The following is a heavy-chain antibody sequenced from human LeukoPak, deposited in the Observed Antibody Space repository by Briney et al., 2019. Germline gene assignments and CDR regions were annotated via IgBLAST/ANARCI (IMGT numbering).Heavy chain of an antibody. CDR1: GFTLSDYY. CDR3: APPADTYGSGSPRPL. Sequence: GGSLRLSCAASGFTLSDYYMSWIRQAPGKGLEWVSYISSSGSTIYYADSVKGRFTISRDNAKNSLYLQMNSLRAEDTAVYYCAPPADTYGSGSPRPLWGQGTLVTVSS. J-gene: IGHJ4*02. V-gene: IGHV3-11*01. CDR2: ISSSGSTI. D-gene: IGHD3-10*01.